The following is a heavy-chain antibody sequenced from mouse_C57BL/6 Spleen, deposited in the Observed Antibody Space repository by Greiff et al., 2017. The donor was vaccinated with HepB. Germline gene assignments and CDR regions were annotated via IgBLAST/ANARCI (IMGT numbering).Heavy chain of an antibody. D-gene: IGHD1-1*01. V-gene: IGHV5-9-1*02. Sequence: EVKLVESGEGLVKPGGSLKLSCAASGFTFSSYAMSWVRQTPEKRLEWVAYISSGGDYIYYADTVKGRFTISRDNARNTLYLQMSSLKSEDTAMYYCTRDHYGSSYVNYAMDYWGQGTSVTVSS. J-gene: IGHJ4*01. CDR3: TRDHYGSSYVNYAMDY. CDR1: GFTFSSYA. CDR2: ISSGGDYI.